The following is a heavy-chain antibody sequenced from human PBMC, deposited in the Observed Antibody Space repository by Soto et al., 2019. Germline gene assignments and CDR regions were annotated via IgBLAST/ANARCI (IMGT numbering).Heavy chain of an antibody. V-gene: IGHV4-59*01. J-gene: IGHJ4*02. D-gene: IGHD6-13*01. CDR1: GGSISSYY. CDR2: IYYSGST. Sequence: SETLSLTCTVSGGSISSYYWSWIRQPPGKGLEWIGYIYYSGSTNYNPSLKSRVTISVDTSKNQFSLKLSSVTAADTAVYYCARDKWDSSSWYYFDYWGQGTLVTVS. CDR3: ARDKWDSSSWYYFDY.